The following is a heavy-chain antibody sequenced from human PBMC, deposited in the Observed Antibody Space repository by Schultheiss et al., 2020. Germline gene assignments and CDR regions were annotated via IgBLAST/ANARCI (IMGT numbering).Heavy chain of an antibody. CDR1: DFTVSSTY. D-gene: IGHD4-17*01. Sequence: GGSLRLSCAASDFTVSSTYMSWVRQAPGKGLEWVGRIKSKTDGGTTDYAAPVKGRFTISRDDSKNTLYLQMNSLKTEDTAVYYCTTNHHTVTTGYWGQGTLVNV. V-gene: IGHV3-15*07. J-gene: IGHJ4*02. CDR2: IKSKTDGGTT. CDR3: TTNHHTVTTGY.